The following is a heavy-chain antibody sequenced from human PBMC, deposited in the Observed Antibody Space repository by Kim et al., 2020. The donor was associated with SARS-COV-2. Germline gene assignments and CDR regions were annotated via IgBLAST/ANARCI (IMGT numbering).Heavy chain of an antibody. V-gene: IGHV3-23*01. J-gene: IGHJ4*01. CDR3: AKASGPGSSWSSYFDY. D-gene: IGHD6-13*01. Sequence: GGSLRLSCAASGFTFSNYAMSWVRQAPGKGLEWVSGISNSGDRTYYADSVKGRFTISRDNSKNTLYLQMNNLRVEDTAVYYCAKASGPGSSWSSYFDYWG. CDR1: GFTFSNYA. CDR2: ISNSGDRT.